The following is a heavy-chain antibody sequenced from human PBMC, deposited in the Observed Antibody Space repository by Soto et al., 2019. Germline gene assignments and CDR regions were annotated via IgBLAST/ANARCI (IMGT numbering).Heavy chain of an antibody. CDR3: AREIGAVATMTGYFDY. V-gene: IGHV1-69*01. CDR2: IIPIFGTA. D-gene: IGHD5-12*01. Sequence: QVQLVQSGAEVKKPGSSVKVSCKASGGTFSSYAISWVRQAPGQGLEWMGGIIPIFGTANYAQKFQGRVTITADESTSTAYMELSSLRSEDTAVYYCAREIGAVATMTGYFDYWGQGTLVTVSS. J-gene: IGHJ4*02. CDR1: GGTFSSYA.